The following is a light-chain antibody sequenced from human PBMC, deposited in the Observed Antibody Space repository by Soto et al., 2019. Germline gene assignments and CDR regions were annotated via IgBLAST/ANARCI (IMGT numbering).Light chain of an antibody. V-gene: IGLV2-8*01. J-gene: IGLJ2*01. CDR3: TSYAGNYRGV. CDR1: SSDVGGYNY. Sequence: QSALTQPPSASGSPGQSVTISCTGTSSDVGGYNYVCWYQHHPGKAPKLMIYDVSKRPSGVPDRFSGSKSGNTASLTVSGLQAEDEADYYCTSYAGNYRGVFGGGTKVTVL. CDR2: DVS.